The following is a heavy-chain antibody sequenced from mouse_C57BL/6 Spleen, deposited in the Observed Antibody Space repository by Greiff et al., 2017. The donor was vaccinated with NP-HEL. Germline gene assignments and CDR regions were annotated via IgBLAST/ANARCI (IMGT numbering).Heavy chain of an antibody. Sequence: QVQLQQSGAELVKPGASVKISCKASGYAFSSYWMNWVKQRPGKGLEWIGQIYPGDGDTNYNGKFKGKATLTADKSSSTAYRQLSSLTSEDSAVYFFARRDWAYYAMDYWGQGTSVTVSS. CDR1: GYAFSSYW. V-gene: IGHV1-80*01. J-gene: IGHJ4*01. CDR3: ARRDWAYYAMDY. D-gene: IGHD4-1*01. CDR2: IYPGDGDT.